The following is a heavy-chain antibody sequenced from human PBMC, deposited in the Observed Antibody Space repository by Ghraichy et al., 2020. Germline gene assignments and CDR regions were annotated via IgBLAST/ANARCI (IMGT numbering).Heavy chain of an antibody. J-gene: IGHJ6*03. CDR3: ATSKGGYDSSGYYYYYYYMNV. D-gene: IGHD3-22*01. CDR1: GSSISSSTYY. V-gene: IGHV4-39*01. Sequence: ESLNISCTVSGSSISSSTYYWGWIRQPPGKGLEWIGSIYYSGNTYYNPSLKSRVTISVDMSKNQFSLKLSSVTAADTAVYFCATSKGGYDSSGYYYYYYYMNVWGKGTTVTVSS. CDR2: IYYSGNT.